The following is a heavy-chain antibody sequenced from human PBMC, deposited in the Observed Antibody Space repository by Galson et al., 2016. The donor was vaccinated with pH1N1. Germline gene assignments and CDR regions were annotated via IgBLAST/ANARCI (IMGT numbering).Heavy chain of an antibody. CDR2: VFASGNT. D-gene: IGHD6-19*01. Sequence: TLSLTCTVSGGSIGGGYYIWTWIRQPAGKGLEWIGRVFASGNTNYNPSLKGRVTISVDTSKNQLSLRLSSVTAADTAVYYCARETLGVAGLDHWGQGTLVTVSS. V-gene: IGHV4-61*02. CDR3: ARETLGVAGLDH. J-gene: IGHJ4*02. CDR1: GGSIGGGYYI.